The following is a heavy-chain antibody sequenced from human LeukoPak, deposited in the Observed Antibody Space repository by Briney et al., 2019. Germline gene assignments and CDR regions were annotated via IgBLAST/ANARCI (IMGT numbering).Heavy chain of an antibody. Sequence: ASVKVSCKASGYTFTSYYMHWVRQATGQGLEWMGWMNPNSGNTGYAQKFQGRVTMTRNTSISTAYMELSSLRSEDTAVYYCAAEPYYYDSSGYLMDVWGQGTTVTVSS. CDR3: AAEPYYYDSSGYLMDV. V-gene: IGHV1-8*02. CDR2: MNPNSGNT. D-gene: IGHD3-22*01. CDR1: GYTFTSYY. J-gene: IGHJ6*02.